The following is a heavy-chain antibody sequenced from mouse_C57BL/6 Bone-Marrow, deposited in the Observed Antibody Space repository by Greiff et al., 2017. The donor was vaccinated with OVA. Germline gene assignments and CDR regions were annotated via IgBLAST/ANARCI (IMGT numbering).Heavy chain of an antibody. D-gene: IGHD2-1*01. V-gene: IGHV1-61*01. Sequence: QVQLQQPGAELVRPGSSVKLSCKASGYTFTSYWMDWVKQRPGQGLEWIGNIYPSDSETHYNQKFKDKATLTVDKSSSTAYMQLSSLTSEDSAVYYGARGGNYDAYWGQGTLVTVSA. CDR1: GYTFTSYW. CDR3: ARGGNYDAY. J-gene: IGHJ3*01. CDR2: IYPSDSET.